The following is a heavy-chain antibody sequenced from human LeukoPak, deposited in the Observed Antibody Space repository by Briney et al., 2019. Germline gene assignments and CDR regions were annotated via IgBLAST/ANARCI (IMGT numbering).Heavy chain of an antibody. D-gene: IGHD6-19*01. CDR2: IYTGGNT. Sequence: GGSLRLSWAASGXIVSSNYMNWVRQAPGKGLEWVSVIYTGGNTYYADSVKGRFTISRDNSKNTLYLQMHSLRAEDTAVYYCASPSSGQSFDIWGQGTMVTVSS. CDR1: GXIVSSNY. CDR3: ASPSSGQSFDI. V-gene: IGHV3-53*01. J-gene: IGHJ3*02.